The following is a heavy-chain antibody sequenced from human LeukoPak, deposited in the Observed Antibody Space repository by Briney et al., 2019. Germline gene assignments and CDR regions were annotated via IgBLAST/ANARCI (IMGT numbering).Heavy chain of an antibody. D-gene: IGHD6-13*01. Sequence: GGSLRLSCAASGFTFSSYGMHWVRQAPGKGLEWVAVISYDGSNKYYADSVKGRFTISRDNSKNTLYLQMNSLRAEDTAVYYCAKDYKQHPPYYMDVWGKGTTVTVSS. CDR2: ISYDGSNK. CDR1: GFTFSSYG. V-gene: IGHV3-30*18. J-gene: IGHJ6*03. CDR3: AKDYKQHPPYYMDV.